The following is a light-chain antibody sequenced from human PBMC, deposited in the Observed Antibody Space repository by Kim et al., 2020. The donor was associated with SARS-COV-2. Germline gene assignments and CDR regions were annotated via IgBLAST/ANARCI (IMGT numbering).Light chain of an antibody. V-gene: IGLV3-9*01. CDR2: RDN. Sequence: SYELTQPLSVSVALGQTARIACGGNNIGSKSVHWYQQKPGQAPVLVIYRDNKRPSGIPERFTGSNSGNTATLTISRAQAGDEADYYCHVWDSSTAIFGGGTQLTVL. CDR1: NIGSKS. J-gene: IGLJ2*01. CDR3: HVWDSSTAI.